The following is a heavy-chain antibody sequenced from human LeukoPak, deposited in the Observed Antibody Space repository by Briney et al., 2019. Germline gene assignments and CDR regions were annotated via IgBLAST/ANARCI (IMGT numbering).Heavy chain of an antibody. CDR3: ARGYDYGYGLDQ. V-gene: IGHV3-13*01. Sequence: GGSLRLSCAASGFTFSSYDMHWVRQATGKGLEWVSAIGTAGDTYYPGSVKGRFTISRENAKNSLYLQMNSLRAGDTAVYYCARGYDYGYGLDQWGQGTLVTVSS. D-gene: IGHD5-18*01. CDR2: IGTAGDT. CDR1: GFTFSSYD. J-gene: IGHJ4*02.